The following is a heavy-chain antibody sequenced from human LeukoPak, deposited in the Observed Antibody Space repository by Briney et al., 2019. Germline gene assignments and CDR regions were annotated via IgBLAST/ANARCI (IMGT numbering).Heavy chain of an antibody. J-gene: IGHJ5*02. Sequence: GGSLRLSCAASGFTFSSYTMNWVRQAPGKGLEWVSYISSTSSTIYYADSAKGRFTISRDNAKNSLYLQMNSLRAEDTALYYCARDSGSRGWFDPWGQGTLVTVSS. D-gene: IGHD1-26*01. CDR3: ARDSGSRGWFDP. CDR2: ISSTSSTI. V-gene: IGHV3-48*01. CDR1: GFTFSSYT.